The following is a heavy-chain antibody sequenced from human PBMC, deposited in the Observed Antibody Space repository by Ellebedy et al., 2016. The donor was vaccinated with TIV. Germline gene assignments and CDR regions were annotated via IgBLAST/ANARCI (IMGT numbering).Heavy chain of an antibody. V-gene: IGHV4-34*01. Sequence: SETLSLTXTVSGGSISSYYWSWIRQPPGKGLEWIGEINHSGSTNYNPSLKSRVTISVDTSKNQFSLKLSSVTAADTAVYYCARDSSGYSYNWFDPWGQGTLVTVSS. CDR2: INHSGST. CDR1: GGSISSYY. J-gene: IGHJ5*02. CDR3: ARDSSGYSYNWFDP. D-gene: IGHD3-22*01.